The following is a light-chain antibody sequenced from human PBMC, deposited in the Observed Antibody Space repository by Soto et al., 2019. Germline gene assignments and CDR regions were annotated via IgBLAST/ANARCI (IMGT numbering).Light chain of an antibody. Sequence: EIVLTQSPGTLSLSPGERATLSCRASQSLNSNYLAWHQQKPGQAPRLLIYDTFSRATGIPDRFSGSGSGTDFTLTISRLEPEDFAVYFCQQYDYLITFGQGTKVDIK. V-gene: IGKV3-20*01. CDR3: QQYDYLIT. CDR1: QSLNSNY. J-gene: IGKJ1*01. CDR2: DTF.